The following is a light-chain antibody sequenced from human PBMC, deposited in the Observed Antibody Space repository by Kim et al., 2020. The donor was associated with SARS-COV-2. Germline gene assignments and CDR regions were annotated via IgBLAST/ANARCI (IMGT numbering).Light chain of an antibody. CDR3: QKDNGAPIT. Sequence: ASVGDRVTITCRASQGISTYLAWYRQKPGKVPELLIYAASTLQSGVPSRFSGSGSGSDFTLTISSLQPEDAATYYCQKDNGAPITFCQVTRLDIK. CDR2: AAS. J-gene: IGKJ5*01. CDR1: QGISTY. V-gene: IGKV1-27*01.